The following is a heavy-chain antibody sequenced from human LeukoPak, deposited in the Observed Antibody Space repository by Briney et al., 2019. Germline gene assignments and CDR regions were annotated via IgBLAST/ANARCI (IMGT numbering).Heavy chain of an antibody. J-gene: IGHJ4*02. Sequence: SETLSLTCTVSGVSVSSSDYFWGWIRQPPGKGLEWIGSIYYNGNTYYNPSLKSRVTISVDTSKNQFSLKLSSVTAADTAVYYGAKTYRARGYTYGYFDYWGQGTLVTVSS. CDR3: AKTYRARGYTYGYFDY. CDR2: IYYNGNT. V-gene: IGHV4-39*01. D-gene: IGHD5-18*01. CDR1: GVSVSSSDYF.